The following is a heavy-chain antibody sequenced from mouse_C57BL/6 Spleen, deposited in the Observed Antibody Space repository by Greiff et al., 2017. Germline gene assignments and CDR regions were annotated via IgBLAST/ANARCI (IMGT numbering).Heavy chain of an antibody. Sequence: DVMLVESGPGMVKPSQSLSLTCTVTGYSITSGYDWHWIRHFPGNKLEWMGYISYSGSTNYNPSLKSRISITHDTSKNHFFLKLNSVTTEDTATYYCASGDWAFAYWGQGTLVTVSA. CDR2: ISYSGST. J-gene: IGHJ3*01. CDR3: ASGDWAFAY. D-gene: IGHD4-1*01. V-gene: IGHV3-1*01. CDR1: GYSITSGYD.